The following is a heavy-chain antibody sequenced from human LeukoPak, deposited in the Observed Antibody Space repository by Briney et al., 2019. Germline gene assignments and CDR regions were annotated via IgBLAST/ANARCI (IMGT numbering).Heavy chain of an antibody. J-gene: IGHJ4*02. Sequence: PGGSLRLSCAASGFIFSSYWMSWVRQAPGKGLEWVANIKQDGSEKYYVDSVKGRFTISRDNAKHSLSLQMNSLRAEDTAVYYCARDRLYGPPDYWGQGTLVTVS. V-gene: IGHV3-7*01. CDR3: ARDRLYGPPDY. CDR1: GFIFSSYW. CDR2: IKQDGSEK. D-gene: IGHD4-17*01.